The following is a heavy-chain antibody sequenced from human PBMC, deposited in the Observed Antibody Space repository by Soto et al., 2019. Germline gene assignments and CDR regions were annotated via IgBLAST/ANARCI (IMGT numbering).Heavy chain of an antibody. D-gene: IGHD3-22*01. Sequence: SETXSLTCSLYGGSFSNNYWTWFRQPPGKGLEWIGEISPSGTTNSIPSLKSRGTISVATHRKQLFLKATSVSAADTDVYSCETSMWLGKQPDIWGHRTLVNVS. CDR3: ETSMWLGKQPDI. CDR1: GGSFSNNY. CDR2: ISPSGTT. J-gene: IGHJ4*01. V-gene: IGHV4-34*01.